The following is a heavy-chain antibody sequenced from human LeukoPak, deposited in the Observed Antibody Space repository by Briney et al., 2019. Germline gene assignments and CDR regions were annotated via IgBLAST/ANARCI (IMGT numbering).Heavy chain of an antibody. Sequence: GASVKDSCKTSGYTFNTFGVGWVRQAPGQGLEWMGWISGYNGDTNFAEKLQGRVTMTTDTSTSTAYMELRSLRSDDTAVYYCARSGDGNWFDPWGQGTLLTVSS. V-gene: IGHV1-18*01. J-gene: IGHJ5*02. CDR3: ARSGDGNWFDP. D-gene: IGHD4-17*01. CDR2: ISGYNGDT. CDR1: GYTFNTFG.